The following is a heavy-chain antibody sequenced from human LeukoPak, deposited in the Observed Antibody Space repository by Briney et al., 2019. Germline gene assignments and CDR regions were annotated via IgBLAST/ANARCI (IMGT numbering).Heavy chain of an antibody. CDR1: GYTFTGYY. D-gene: IGHD3-22*01. Sequence: ASVKVSCKASGYTFTGYYIQWVRQAPGQGLEWMGWINPNSGDTNFAQKFQGRVTMTRDTSINTAYMELTRLRSDDTAVYYCARDSGHYFNDDRSNNWGQGTLVTVSS. CDR3: ARDSGHYFNDDRSNN. J-gene: IGHJ4*02. V-gene: IGHV1-2*02. CDR2: INPNSGDT.